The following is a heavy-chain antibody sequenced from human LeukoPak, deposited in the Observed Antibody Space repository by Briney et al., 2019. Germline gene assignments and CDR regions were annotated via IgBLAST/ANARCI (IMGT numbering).Heavy chain of an antibody. CDR1: GFTFSSYS. J-gene: IGHJ4*02. CDR3: ASSAGYCSGGSCYYY. CDR2: ISSSSNYI. Sequence: GRSLRLSCAASGFTFSSYSMNWVRQAPGKGLEWVSSISSSSNYIYYADSVKGRFTISRDNAKNSLYLQMNSLRAEDTAVYYCASSAGYCSGGSCYYYWGQGTLVTVSS. D-gene: IGHD2-15*01. V-gene: IGHV3-21*01.